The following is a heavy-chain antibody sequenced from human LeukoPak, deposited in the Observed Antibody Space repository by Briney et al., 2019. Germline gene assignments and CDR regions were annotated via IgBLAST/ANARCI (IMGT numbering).Heavy chain of an antibody. J-gene: IGHJ3*02. CDR2: IYSTGST. D-gene: IGHD3-9*01. CDR1: GVSITSSHHY. Sequence: SETLSLTCAVSGVSITSSHHYWGWIRQPPGKGLEWIGTIYSTGSTYYNPSLRTRLTISVDTSKNQFSLKLSSVTAADTAVYYCARDPPMYDILTGPIDAFDIWGQGTMVTVSS. CDR3: ARDPPMYDILTGPIDAFDI. V-gene: IGHV4-39*02.